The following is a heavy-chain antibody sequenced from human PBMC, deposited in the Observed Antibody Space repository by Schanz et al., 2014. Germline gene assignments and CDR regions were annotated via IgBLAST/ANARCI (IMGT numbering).Heavy chain of an antibody. CDR1: GFMFSSYG. CDR3: RMGECSDFDF. J-gene: IGHJ4*02. D-gene: IGHD6-25*01. Sequence: VQLLESGGGVVQPGRSLRLSCAASGFMFSSYGMHWVRQAPGKGLEWVAFVAFDGSQKFYADSVKGRFTITRDNSKNPQCHRMSGRKAEDAAVYYWRMGECSDFDFWAQGTLVTVSS. V-gene: IGHV3-30*03. CDR2: VAFDGSQK.